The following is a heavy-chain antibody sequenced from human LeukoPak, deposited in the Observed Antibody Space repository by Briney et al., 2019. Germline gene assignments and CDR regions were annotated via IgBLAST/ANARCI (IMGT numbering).Heavy chain of an antibody. Sequence: PGGSLRLSCAASGFTFSSYAMSWVRQAPGKGLEWVSAISGSGGSTYYADSVKGRFTISRDNSKNMLYLQMNSLRAEDTAVYYCATSGSYYAAPDYWGQGTLVTVSS. V-gene: IGHV3-23*01. CDR2: ISGSGGST. CDR1: GFTFSSYA. J-gene: IGHJ4*02. D-gene: IGHD1-26*01. CDR3: ATSGSYYAAPDY.